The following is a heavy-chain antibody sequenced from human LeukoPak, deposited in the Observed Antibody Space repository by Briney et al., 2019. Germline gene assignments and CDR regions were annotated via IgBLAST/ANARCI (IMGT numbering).Heavy chain of an antibody. V-gene: IGHV3-30*04. J-gene: IGHJ4*02. CDR2: ISYDGSNK. CDR3: ARVVVGATSFDY. CDR1: GFTFSSYA. D-gene: IGHD1-26*01. Sequence: PGGSLRLSCAASGFTFSSYAMHWVRQPPAKGLEWVAVISYDGSNKYYADSVKGRFTISRDNSKNTLYLQMNSLRAEDTAVYYCARVVVGATSFDYWGQGTLVTVSS.